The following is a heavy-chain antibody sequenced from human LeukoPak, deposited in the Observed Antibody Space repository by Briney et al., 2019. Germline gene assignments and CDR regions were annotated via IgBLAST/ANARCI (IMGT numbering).Heavy chain of an antibody. V-gene: IGHV4-34*01. J-gene: IGHJ6*02. CDR1: GGSFSGYY. CDR3: ARGPRIAAAGQSYYCYGMDV. D-gene: IGHD6-13*01. CDR2: INHSGST. Sequence: PSETLSLTCAVYGGSFSGYYWSWIRQPPGKGLEWIGEINHSGSTNYNPSLKSRVTISVDTSKNKFSLKLSSVPAADTAVYYCARGPRIAAAGQSYYCYGMDVGGQGHTI.